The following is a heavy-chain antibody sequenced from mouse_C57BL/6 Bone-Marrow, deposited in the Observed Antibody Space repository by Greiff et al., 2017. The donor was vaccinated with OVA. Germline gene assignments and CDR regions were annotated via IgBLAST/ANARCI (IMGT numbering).Heavy chain of an antibody. V-gene: IGHV2-9-1*01. CDR2: IWTGGGT. D-gene: IGHD1-1*01. CDR1: GFSLTSYA. J-gene: IGHJ2*01. Sequence: VKVEESGPGLVAPSQSLSITCTVSGFSLTSYAISWVRQPPGKGLEWLGVIWTGGGTNYNSALKSRLSISKDNSKSQVFLKMNSLQTDDTARYYCARNWRITTVDHYFDYWGQGTTLTVSS. CDR3: ARNWRITTVDHYFDY.